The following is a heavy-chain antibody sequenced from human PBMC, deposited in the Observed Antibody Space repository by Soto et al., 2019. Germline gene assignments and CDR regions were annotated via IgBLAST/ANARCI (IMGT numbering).Heavy chain of an antibody. CDR1: GFTFSSYS. D-gene: IGHD2-2*01. CDR3: ARGAPGSSTSCYDY. CDR2: ISSSSSYI. V-gene: IGHV3-21*01. J-gene: IGHJ4*02. Sequence: GGSLRLSCAASGFTFSSYSMNWVRQAPGKGLEWVSSISSSSSYIYYADSVKGRFTISRDNAKNSLYLQMNSLRAEDTAVYYCARGAPGSSTSCYDYRGQGTLVTVS.